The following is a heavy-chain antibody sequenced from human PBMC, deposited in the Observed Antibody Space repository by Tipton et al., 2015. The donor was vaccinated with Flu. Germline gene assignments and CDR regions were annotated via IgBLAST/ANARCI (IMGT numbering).Heavy chain of an antibody. D-gene: IGHD6-19*01. Sequence: TLSLTCAVSGYSISSGYYWGWFRQPPGKGLEWIGSIYHSGSTSYNPSLKSRVTISVATSKNQFSLKLSSVTAADTAVYYCASPPPMPGSSGWYPTLSAFDIWGQGTMVTVSS. CDR1: GYSISSGYY. V-gene: IGHV4-38-2*01. CDR3: ASPPPMPGSSGWYPTLSAFDI. J-gene: IGHJ3*02. CDR2: IYHSGST.